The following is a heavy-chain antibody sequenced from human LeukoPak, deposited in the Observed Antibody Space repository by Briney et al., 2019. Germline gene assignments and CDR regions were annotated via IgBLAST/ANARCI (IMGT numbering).Heavy chain of an antibody. CDR2: IYQRATV. CDR1: GYSISSGYF. CDR3: ARAFCVGECFVLHIFFDS. Sequence: SETLSLTCNVSGYSISSGYFWGWVRQAPGEGLEWIGSIYQRATVHYNPSLKSRVTISLDTSKNHFSLNLRPMQASDTAVYYCARAFCVGECFVLHIFFDSWGQGTPVTVSS. D-gene: IGHD2-21*01. V-gene: IGHV4-38-2*02. J-gene: IGHJ4*02.